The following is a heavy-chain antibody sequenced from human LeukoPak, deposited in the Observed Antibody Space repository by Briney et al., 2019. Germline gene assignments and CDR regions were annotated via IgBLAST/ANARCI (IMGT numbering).Heavy chain of an antibody. CDR2: IHHSGST. D-gene: IGHD1-26*01. CDR1: GGSISSSHW. V-gene: IGHV4-4*02. Sequence: PSGTLSLTCTVSGGSISSSHWWGWVRQPPGKGLEWVGEIHHSGSTNSNPSLKSRVTISVDKSKNQFSLRLNSVTAADTAVYYCAREFVQGSSLPYFDYWGRGTLVTVSS. CDR3: AREFVQGSSLPYFDY. J-gene: IGHJ4*02.